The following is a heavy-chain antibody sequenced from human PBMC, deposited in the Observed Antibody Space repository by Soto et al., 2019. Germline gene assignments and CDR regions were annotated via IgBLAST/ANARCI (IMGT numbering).Heavy chain of an antibody. CDR2: ISWNSGSI. V-gene: IGHV3-9*01. Sequence: EVQLVESGGGLVQPGRSLRLSCAASGFTFDDYAMHWVRQAPGKGLEWVSGISWNSGSIGYADSVKGRFTTSRDNAKNSLYLQMNSLRAEDTALDYCAKVRGGRIAADSSMDVWGQGTTVTVSS. D-gene: IGHD6-13*01. CDR1: GFTFDDYA. CDR3: AKVRGGRIAADSSMDV. J-gene: IGHJ6*02.